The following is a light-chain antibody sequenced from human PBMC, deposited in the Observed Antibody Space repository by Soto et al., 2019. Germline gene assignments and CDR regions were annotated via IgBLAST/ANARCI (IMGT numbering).Light chain of an antibody. CDR1: SSNIGAGYD. J-gene: IGLJ1*01. V-gene: IGLV1-40*01. CDR3: QSYDSTLSARYV. CDR2: GNI. Sequence: QSLLTNPPSLSGAPGQRVTISCTGSSSNIGAGYDVHWYQQRPGTAPKLLIFGNINRPSGVPDRFSGSKSGTSASLAITGLQAEDEGDYYCQSYDSTLSARYVFGTGTKVTVL.